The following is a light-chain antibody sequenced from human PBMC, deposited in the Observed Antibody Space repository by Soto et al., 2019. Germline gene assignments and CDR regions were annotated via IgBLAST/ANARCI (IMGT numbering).Light chain of an antibody. V-gene: IGKV1-27*01. Sequence: DIQMTQSPSSLSASVGDRVTITCRASQAISNNLAWYQQRPGEVPKLLIYTASTLQSGVPCRFSGSGSGTDFTLTISGLQPEDVATYYCQKYNNAPFTFGPGTKVDV. J-gene: IGKJ3*01. CDR2: TAS. CDR1: QAISNN. CDR3: QKYNNAPFT.